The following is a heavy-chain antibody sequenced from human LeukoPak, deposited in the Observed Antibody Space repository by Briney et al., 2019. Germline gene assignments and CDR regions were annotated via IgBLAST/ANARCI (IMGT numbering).Heavy chain of an antibody. Sequence: PGGSLRLSCAASGFSFDDLGMTWVRQVPGKGLEWVAGINWNGASTGYADSVRGRFTISRDNAKNSLYLQMNSLRAVDTALYYCARAVCPTIKFCDSSYFMDVWGKGTTVNVS. D-gene: IGHD6-6*01. V-gene: IGHV3-20*04. CDR1: GFSFDDLG. CDR3: ARAVCPTIKFCDSSYFMDV. CDR2: INWNGAST. J-gene: IGHJ6*03.